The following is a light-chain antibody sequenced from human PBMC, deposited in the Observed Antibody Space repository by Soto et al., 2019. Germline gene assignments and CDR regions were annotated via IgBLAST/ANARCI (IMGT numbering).Light chain of an antibody. CDR3: SSFAGSPVV. Sequence: QSALTQPPSASGSLGQSVTIHCSGTSSDVGDYNYVSWYQQHPGKVPKLMIYEVSKRPSGVPDRFSGSKSGNTASLTVSGLQAEDEADYYCSSFAGSPVVFGGGTKLTVL. V-gene: IGLV2-8*01. CDR1: SSDVGDYNY. CDR2: EVS. J-gene: IGLJ2*01.